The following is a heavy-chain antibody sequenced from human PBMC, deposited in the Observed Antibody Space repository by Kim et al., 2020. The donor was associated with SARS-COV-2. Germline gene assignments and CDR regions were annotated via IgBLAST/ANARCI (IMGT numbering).Heavy chain of an antibody. CDR3: ARGLRYFDYYYYGMDV. CDR1: GFTFSSYW. D-gene: IGHD3-9*01. J-gene: IGHJ6*02. CDR2: IKQDGSEQ. V-gene: IGHV3-7*03. Sequence: GGSLRLSCAASGFTFSSYWMSWVRQAPGKGLEWVANIKQDGSEQYYVDSVKGRFTISRDNAKNSLYLQMNSLRAEDTAVYYCARGLRYFDYYYYGMDVWGQGTTVTVSS.